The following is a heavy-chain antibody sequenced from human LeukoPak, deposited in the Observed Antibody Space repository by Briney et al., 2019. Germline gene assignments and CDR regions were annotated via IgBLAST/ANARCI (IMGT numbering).Heavy chain of an antibody. Sequence: SETLSLTCTVSGGSIGSSYWSWIRQPPGKGLEWIGYIYYSGSTNYNPSLKSRGTISVDTSKNQLSLRLTSVTAADTAVYYCASTGSSSNWCFDPWGQGTLVTVSS. J-gene: IGHJ5*02. V-gene: IGHV4-59*08. CDR1: GGSIGSSY. CDR3: ASTGSSSNWCFDP. D-gene: IGHD6-13*01. CDR2: IYYSGST.